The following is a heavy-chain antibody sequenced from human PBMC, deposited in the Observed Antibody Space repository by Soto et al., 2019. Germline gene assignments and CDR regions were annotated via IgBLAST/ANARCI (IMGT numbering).Heavy chain of an antibody. CDR1: GFTFSSYE. Sequence: VGSLRLSCAASGFTFSSYEMNWVRQAPGKGLEWVSYISSSGSTIYYADSVKGRFTISRDNAKNSLYLQMNSLRAEDTAVYYCARDAQYGMDVWGQGTTVTVSS. CDR2: ISSSGSTI. J-gene: IGHJ6*02. V-gene: IGHV3-48*03. CDR3: ARDAQYGMDV.